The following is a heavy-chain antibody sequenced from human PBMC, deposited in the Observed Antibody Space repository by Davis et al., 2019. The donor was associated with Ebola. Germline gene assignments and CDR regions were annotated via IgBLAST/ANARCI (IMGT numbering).Heavy chain of an antibody. Sequence: GESLKISCAASGFDFSDFGIHWVRQAPGKGLEWVAFIRFDGRRTYYADSVKGRFTISRDNSKNTLHLQMNSLRVEDTAMYYCVKDTSNIWFDVWGQGTLVTVSA. D-gene: IGHD2/OR15-2a*01. V-gene: IGHV3-30*02. CDR1: GFDFSDFG. CDR3: VKDTSNIWFDV. J-gene: IGHJ3*01. CDR2: IRFDGRRT.